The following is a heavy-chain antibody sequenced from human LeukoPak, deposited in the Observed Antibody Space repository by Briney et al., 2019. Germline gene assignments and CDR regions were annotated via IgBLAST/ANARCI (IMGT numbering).Heavy chain of an antibody. CDR2: IYHSGST. V-gene: IGHV4-38-2*02. D-gene: IGHD3-22*01. J-gene: IGHJ6*03. CDR3: ATPSGYYPYYYYMDV. Sequence: PSETLSLTCTVSGYSISSGYYWGWIRQPPGKGLEWIGSIYHSGSTYYSPSLKSRVTISVDTSKNQFSLKLSSVTAADTAVYYCATPSGYYPYYYYMDVWGKGTTVTISS. CDR1: GYSISSGYY.